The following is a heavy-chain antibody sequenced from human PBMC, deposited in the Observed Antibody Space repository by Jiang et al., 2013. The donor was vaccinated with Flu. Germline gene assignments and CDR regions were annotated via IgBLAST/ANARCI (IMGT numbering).Heavy chain of an antibody. CDR3: ARHYPSGLYSSGWYGLDY. D-gene: IGHD6-19*01. Sequence: EWMGIIYPGDSDTRYSPSFQGQVTISADKSISTAYLQWSSLKASDTAMYYCARHYPSGLYSSGWYGLDYWGQGTLVTVSS. V-gene: IGHV5-51*01. CDR2: IYPGDSDT. J-gene: IGHJ4*02.